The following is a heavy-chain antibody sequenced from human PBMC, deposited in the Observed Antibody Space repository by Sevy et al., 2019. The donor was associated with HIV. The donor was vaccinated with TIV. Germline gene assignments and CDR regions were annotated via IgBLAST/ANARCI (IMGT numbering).Heavy chain of an antibody. Sequence: ASVKVSCKASESAFSGYYIFWVRQAPGQALEWMGRINLIYGAIKYSQRFQDRMTMTWDASLKTAYLEFTRLKSDDTAVYYCAAQYQSGWFDYFDYCGQGTQVTVSS. D-gene: IGHD6-19*01. CDR1: ESAFSGYY. CDR3: AAQYQSGWFDYFDY. V-gene: IGHV1-2*06. CDR2: INLIYGAI. J-gene: IGHJ4*02.